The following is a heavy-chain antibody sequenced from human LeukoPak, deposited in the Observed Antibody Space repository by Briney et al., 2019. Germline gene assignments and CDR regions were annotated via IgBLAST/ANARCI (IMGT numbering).Heavy chain of an antibody. D-gene: IGHD5-18*01. CDR2: INQDGSEK. Sequence: GGSLRLSCGASGFTFDDYWMSWVRQAPGQGLEWVANINQDGSEKYYLDSAKGRFTISRDNSENTLYLQMNTLRTEDTAVYYCAKGSPSGYGYGYPADNFDYWGQGTLVTVSS. V-gene: IGHV3-7*01. CDR1: GFTFDDYW. J-gene: IGHJ4*02. CDR3: AKGSPSGYGYGYPADNFDY.